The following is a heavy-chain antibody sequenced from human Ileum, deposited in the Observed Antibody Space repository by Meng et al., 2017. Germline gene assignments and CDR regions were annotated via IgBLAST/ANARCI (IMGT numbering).Heavy chain of an antibody. D-gene: IGHD6-19*01. CDR2: IIPIFGTA. V-gene: IGHV1-69*13. CDR3: ARGGTVATLRVEYFQH. Sequence: SVKVSCKASGCTFSSYAISWVRQAPGQGLEWMGGIIPIFGTANYAQKFQGRVTITADESKSTVYMELSSLRSEDTAVYYCARGGTVATLRVEYFQHWGQGTLVTVSS. J-gene: IGHJ1*01. CDR1: GCTFSSYA.